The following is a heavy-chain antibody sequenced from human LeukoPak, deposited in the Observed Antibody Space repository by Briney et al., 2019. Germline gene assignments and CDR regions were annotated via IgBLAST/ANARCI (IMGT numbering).Heavy chain of an antibody. CDR2: ISSSSSYI. CDR3: AMVTAIYGY. V-gene: IGHV3-21*01. CDR1: GFTFGSYS. J-gene: IGHJ4*02. Sequence: GGSLRLSCAASGFTFGSYSMNWVRQAPGKGLEWVSSISSSSSYIYYADSVKGRFTISRDNAKNSLYLQMNSLRAEDTAVYYCAMVTAIYGYWGQGTLVTVSS. D-gene: IGHD2-21*02.